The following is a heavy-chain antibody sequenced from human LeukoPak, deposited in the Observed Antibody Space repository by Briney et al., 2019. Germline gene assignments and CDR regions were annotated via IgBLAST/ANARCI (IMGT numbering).Heavy chain of an antibody. V-gene: IGHV3-48*03. CDR2: ISSSGSTT. D-gene: IGHD3-22*01. J-gene: IGHJ4*02. Sequence: GGSLRLSCAASGFTFSSYEMNWVRQAPGKGLEWVSYISSSGSTTYYADSVKGRFTISRDNAKNSLYLQMNSLRAEDTAVYYCARDKNSCSYDTSGYHQFDYWGQGTLVTVSS. CDR3: ARDKNSCSYDTSGYHQFDY. CDR1: GFTFSSYE.